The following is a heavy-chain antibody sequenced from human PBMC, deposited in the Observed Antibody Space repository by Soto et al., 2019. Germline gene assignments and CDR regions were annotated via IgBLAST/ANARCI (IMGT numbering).Heavy chain of an antibody. J-gene: IGHJ4*02. CDR1: GYTFTSYG. D-gene: IGHD3-3*01. V-gene: IGHV1-18*01. Sequence: ASVKVSCKASGYTFTSYGISWVRQAPGQGLEWMGWISAYNGNTNYAQKLQGRVTMTTDTSTSTAYMELRSPRSDDTAVYYCARDSTPYYDFWSGYIFDYWGQGTLVTVSS. CDR3: ARDSTPYYDFWSGYIFDY. CDR2: ISAYNGNT.